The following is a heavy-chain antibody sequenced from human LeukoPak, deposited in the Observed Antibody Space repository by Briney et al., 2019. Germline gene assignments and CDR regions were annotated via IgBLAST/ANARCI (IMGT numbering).Heavy chain of an antibody. V-gene: IGHV1-69*01. CDR2: IIPIFGTA. Sequence: GSSVKVSCKASGGTFSSYAISWVRQAPGQGLEWMGGIIPIFGTANYAQKFQGRVTITADESTSTAYMELSSLRSEDTAVYYCASLGCSSTSCYASSVVSAFDIWGQGTMVTVSS. J-gene: IGHJ3*02. D-gene: IGHD2-2*01. CDR1: GGTFSSYA. CDR3: ASLGCSSTSCYASSVVSAFDI.